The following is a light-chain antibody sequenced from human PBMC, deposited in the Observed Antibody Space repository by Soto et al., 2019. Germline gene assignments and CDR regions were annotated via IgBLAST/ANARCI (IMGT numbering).Light chain of an antibody. CDR1: SSNIGAGYD. J-gene: IGLJ1*01. V-gene: IGLV1-40*01. Sequence: QSVLTQPPSVSGAPGQRVTISCTGSSSNIGAGYDVHWYQHLPGTAPKLLIYGNSNRPSGVPDRFSGSKSGTSASLAITGLQDDDEADYYCQSYDSSLSGYVFGTGTKLTVL. CDR3: QSYDSSLSGYV. CDR2: GNS.